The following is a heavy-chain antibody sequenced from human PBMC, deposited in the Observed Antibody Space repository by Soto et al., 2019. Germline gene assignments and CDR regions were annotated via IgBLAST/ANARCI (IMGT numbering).Heavy chain of an antibody. CDR2: MTGSGATI. CDR1: GFTISTFA. J-gene: IGHJ4*02. V-gene: IGHV3-23*01. D-gene: IGHD2-21*01. Sequence: GGSLRLSCAASGFTISTFAMTWVRQAPGKGLESVCGMTGSGATIHYADSVKGRFTISKDDSRNVLYLQMDYLRDEDTAVYYCAKDAVYNDGLWLMDSWGQGTLVTVSS. CDR3: AKDAVYNDGLWLMDS.